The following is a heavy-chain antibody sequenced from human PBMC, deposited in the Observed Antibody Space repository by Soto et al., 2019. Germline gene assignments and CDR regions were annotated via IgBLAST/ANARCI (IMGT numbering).Heavy chain of an antibody. CDR1: GFTFSNNA. D-gene: IGHD1-1*01. CDR2: ISYDGSNK. V-gene: IGHV3-30-3*01. Sequence: QVQLVESGGGVVQPGRSLRLSCAASGFTFSNNAMDWVRQAPGKGLEWVAVISYDGSNKYIAESVKGRFTISRDNSKNTMIRQMNSLRAEDTAVYYCARGTTTPAFSAMAVWGEWTTVTVSS. CDR3: ARGTTTPAFSAMAV. J-gene: IGHJ6*02.